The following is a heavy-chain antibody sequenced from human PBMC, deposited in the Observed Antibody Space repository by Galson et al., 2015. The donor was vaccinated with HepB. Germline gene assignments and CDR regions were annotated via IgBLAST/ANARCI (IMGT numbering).Heavy chain of an antibody. V-gene: IGHV3-30-3*01. CDR2: ISYDGSNK. D-gene: IGHD3-22*01. Sequence: SLRLSCAASGFTFSSYAMHWVRQAPGKGLEWVAVISYDGSNKYYADSVKGRFTISRDNAKNSLYLQMGSLRAEDTAVYYCARATRIVVVISTHVYFDLWGRGTLVTGSS. CDR1: GFTFSSYA. J-gene: IGHJ2*01. CDR3: ARATRIVVVISTHVYFDL.